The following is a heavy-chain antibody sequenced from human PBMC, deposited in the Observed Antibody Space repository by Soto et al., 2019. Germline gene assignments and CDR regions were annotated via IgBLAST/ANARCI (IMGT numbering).Heavy chain of an antibody. Sequence: PGGSLRLSCAASGFTFSSYCMHWVRQAPGKGLEWVAVISYDGSNKYYADSVKGRFTISRDNSKNTLYLQMNSLRAEDTAVYYCAKGNRITIFGVVIGKYYYGMDVWGQRTTVTVSS. D-gene: IGHD3-3*01. V-gene: IGHV3-30*18. CDR3: AKGNRITIFGVVIGKYYYGMDV. CDR2: ISYDGSNK. J-gene: IGHJ6*02. CDR1: GFTFSSYC.